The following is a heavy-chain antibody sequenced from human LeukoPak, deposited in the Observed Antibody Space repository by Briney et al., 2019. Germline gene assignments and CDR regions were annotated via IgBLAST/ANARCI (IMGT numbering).Heavy chain of an antibody. V-gene: IGHV3-23*01. J-gene: IGHJ4*02. CDR3: ARHVVTPGELDY. D-gene: IGHD4-23*01. Sequence: GGSLRLSCAASGFTFSSYAMSWVRQAPGKGLEWVSAISGSGGSTYYADSVKGRFTISRDNSKNTLYPQMNSLRAEDTAVYYCARHVVTPGELDYWGQGTLVTVSS. CDR1: GFTFSSYA. CDR2: ISGSGGST.